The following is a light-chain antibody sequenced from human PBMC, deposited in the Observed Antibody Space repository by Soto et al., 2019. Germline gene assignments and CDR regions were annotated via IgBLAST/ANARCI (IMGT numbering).Light chain of an antibody. CDR1: SSNIGSGYH. Sequence: QSVLTQPPSVSGAPGQRVTISCTGSSSNIGSGYHVQWYQQVPGTAPKLLIYNNNDRPAGVPDRFSGSRSGTSASLAITGLQAEDAADYYCQSYDSSLSGHVIFGGGTQLTVL. CDR2: NNN. CDR3: QSYDSSLSGHVI. J-gene: IGLJ2*01. V-gene: IGLV1-40*01.